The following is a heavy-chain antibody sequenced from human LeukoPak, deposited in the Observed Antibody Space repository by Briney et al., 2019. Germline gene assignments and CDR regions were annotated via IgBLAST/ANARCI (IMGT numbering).Heavy chain of an antibody. V-gene: IGHV4-61*05. Sequence: SETLSLTCTVSGGSISRSTYYWGWIRQPPGKGLEWIGYIYYSGSTNYNPSLKSRVTISVDTSKNQFSLKLSSVTAADTAVYYCARLYSSTWYFDYWGQGTLVTVSS. CDR3: ARLYSSTWYFDY. CDR2: IYYSGST. CDR1: GGSISRSTYY. J-gene: IGHJ4*02. D-gene: IGHD6-13*01.